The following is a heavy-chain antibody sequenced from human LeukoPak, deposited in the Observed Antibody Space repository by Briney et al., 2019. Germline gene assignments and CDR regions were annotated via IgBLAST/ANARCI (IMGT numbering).Heavy chain of an antibody. D-gene: IGHD4-11*01. J-gene: IGHJ4*02. V-gene: IGHV3-23*01. CDR1: GFTFNNYA. CDR3: ARWGNDYSQFDS. Sequence: GGSLRLSCAASGFTFNNYAMTWVRQAPGKGLEWVSVVSGSVDNTNYADSVKGRFTISRDNSKNTLFLQMNSLRTEDTAVYFCARWGNDYSQFDSWGQGTLVTVS. CDR2: VSGSVDNT.